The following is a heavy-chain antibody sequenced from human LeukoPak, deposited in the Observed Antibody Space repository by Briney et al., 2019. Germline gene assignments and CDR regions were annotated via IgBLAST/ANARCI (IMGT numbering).Heavy chain of an antibody. D-gene: IGHD3-10*01. Sequence: PSETLSLTCAVSGGSFSGYYWSWVRQSPGKGLEWIGEINHSGSTNYNPSLKSRVTISVDTSKNQFSLKLSSVTAADTAVYYCARRLGRKFGERFYYYHYMDVWGKGTTVTISS. J-gene: IGHJ6*03. CDR2: INHSGST. V-gene: IGHV4-34*01. CDR3: ARRLGRKFGERFYYYHYMDV. CDR1: GGSFSGYY.